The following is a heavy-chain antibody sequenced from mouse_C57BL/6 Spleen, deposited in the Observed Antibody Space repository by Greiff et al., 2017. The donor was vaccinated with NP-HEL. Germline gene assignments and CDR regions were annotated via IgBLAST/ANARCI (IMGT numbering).Heavy chain of an antibody. CDR1: GYTFTSYW. J-gene: IGHJ4*01. Sequence: QVQLQQPGAELVMPGASVKLSCKASGYTFTSYWMHWVKQRPGQGLEWIGEIDPSDSYTNYNQKFKGKSTLTVDKSSSTAYTQLSSLTSEDSAVYYCARRRVRHGSSYIYAMDYWGQGTSVTVSS. V-gene: IGHV1-69*01. CDR2: IDPSDSYT. CDR3: ARRRVRHGSSYIYAMDY. D-gene: IGHD1-1*01.